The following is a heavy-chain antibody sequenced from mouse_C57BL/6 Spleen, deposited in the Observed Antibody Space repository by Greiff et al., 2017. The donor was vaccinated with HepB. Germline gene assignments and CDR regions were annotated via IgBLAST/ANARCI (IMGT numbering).Heavy chain of an antibody. CDR2: IDPSDSYT. V-gene: IGHV1-59*01. CDR1: GYTFTSYW. J-gene: IGHJ3*01. Sequence: QVQLPQPGAELVRPGTSVQLSCKASGYTFTSYWMHWVKQRPGQGLEWIGVIDPSDSYTNYNQKFKGKATLTVDTSSSTAYMQLSSLTSEDSAVYNCARGGNWFAYWGQGTLVTVAA. D-gene: IGHD2-1*01. CDR3: ARGGNWFAY.